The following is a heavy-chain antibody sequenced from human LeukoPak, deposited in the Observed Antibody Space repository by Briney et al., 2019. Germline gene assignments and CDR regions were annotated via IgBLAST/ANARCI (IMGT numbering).Heavy chain of an antibody. J-gene: IGHJ4*02. D-gene: IGHD3-9*01. CDR3: AKSLRYFDWLFPPLDY. CDR1: GFTFDDYA. CDR2: ISWNSGSI. V-gene: IGHV3-9*01. Sequence: GRSLRLSCAASGFTFDDYAMYWVRQAPGKGLEWVSGISWNSGSIGYADSVKGRFTISRDNAKNSLYLQMNSLRAEDTALYYCAKSLRYFDWLFPPLDYWGQGTLVTVSS.